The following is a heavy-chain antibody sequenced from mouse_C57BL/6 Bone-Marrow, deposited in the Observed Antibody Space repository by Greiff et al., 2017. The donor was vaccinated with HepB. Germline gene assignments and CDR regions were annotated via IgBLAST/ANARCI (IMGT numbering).Heavy chain of an antibody. J-gene: IGHJ1*03. V-gene: IGHV3-1*01. CDR2: ISYSGST. CDR1: GYSITSGYD. Sequence: DVMLVESGPGMVKPSQSLSLTCTVTGYSITSGYDWHWIRHFPGNKLEWMGYISYSGSTNYNPSLKSRISITHDTSKNHFFLKLNSVTTEDTATYYCAREHWYFDVWGTGTTVTVSS. CDR3: AREHWYFDV.